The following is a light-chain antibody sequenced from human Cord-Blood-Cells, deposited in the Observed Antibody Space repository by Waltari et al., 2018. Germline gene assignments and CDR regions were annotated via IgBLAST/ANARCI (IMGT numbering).Light chain of an antibody. CDR1: SSNVGSNY. J-gene: IGLJ2*01. V-gene: IGLV1-47*01. CDR2: RNN. Sequence: QSVLTQPPYASGTPWPRVTIPCYGSSSNVGSNYVYWYQQLPGPAPKLLIYRNNQRPSGVPDRFSGSKSGTSASLAISGLRSEDEADYYCAAWDDSLSGVVFGGGTKLTVL. CDR3: AAWDDSLSGVV.